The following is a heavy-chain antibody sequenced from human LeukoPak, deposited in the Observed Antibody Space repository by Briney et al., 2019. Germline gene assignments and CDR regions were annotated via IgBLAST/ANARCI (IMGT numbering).Heavy chain of an antibody. Sequence: PGGSLRLSCAASGFTFSSYEMNWVRQAPGKGLEWVSGINWNGGSTGYADSVKGRFTISRDNAKNSLYLQMNSLRAEDTALYYCARELWFGAHYYYYMDVWGKGTTVTVSS. J-gene: IGHJ6*03. D-gene: IGHD3-10*01. CDR1: GFTFSSYE. CDR3: ARELWFGAHYYYYMDV. V-gene: IGHV3-20*04. CDR2: INWNGGST.